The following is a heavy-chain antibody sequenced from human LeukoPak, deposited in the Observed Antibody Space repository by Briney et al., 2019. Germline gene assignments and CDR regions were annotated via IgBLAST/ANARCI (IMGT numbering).Heavy chain of an antibody. CDR2: IKQDGGEK. V-gene: IGHV3-7*01. J-gene: IGHJ4*02. CDR1: GFTFSRYW. D-gene: IGHD6-19*01. CDR3: AREEALAGTYFDY. Sequence: AGGSLRLSCAASGFTFSRYWMSWVRQAPGKGLEWVANIKQDGGEKYYVDSVKGRFTISRDNAKNSLYLQMNSLRVEDTAVYYCAREEALAGTYFDYWGQGTLVTVSS.